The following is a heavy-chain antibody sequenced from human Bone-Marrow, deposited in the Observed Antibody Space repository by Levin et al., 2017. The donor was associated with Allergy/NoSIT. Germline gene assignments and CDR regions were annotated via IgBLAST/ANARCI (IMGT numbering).Heavy chain of an antibody. V-gene: IGHV3-48*03. CDR3: ARDSGYYGSGSPYFDY. D-gene: IGHD3-10*01. CDR2: ISSSGSTI. Sequence: GESLKISCAASGFTFSSYEMNWVRQAPGKGLEWVSYISSSGSTIYYADSVKGRFTISRDNAKNSLYLQKNSLRAEDTAVYYCARDSGYYGSGSPYFDYWGQGTLVTVSS. J-gene: IGHJ4*02. CDR1: GFTFSSYE.